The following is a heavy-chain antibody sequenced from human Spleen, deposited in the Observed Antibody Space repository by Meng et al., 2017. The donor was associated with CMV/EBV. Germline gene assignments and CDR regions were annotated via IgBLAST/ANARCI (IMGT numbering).Heavy chain of an antibody. CDR3: ARALRLVTDY. D-gene: IGHD3-9*01. J-gene: IGHJ4*02. V-gene: IGHV3-30*02. Sequence: GGSLRLSCAASGFTFSSYGMHWVRQAPGKGLEWVAFIRYDGSNKYYADSVKGRFTISRDNSKNTLYLQMNSLRAEDTAVYYCARALRLVTDYWGQGTLVTVSS. CDR1: GFTFSSYG. CDR2: IRYDGSNK.